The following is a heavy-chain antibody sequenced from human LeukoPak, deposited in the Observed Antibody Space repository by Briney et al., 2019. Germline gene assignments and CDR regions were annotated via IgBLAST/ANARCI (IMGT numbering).Heavy chain of an antibody. CDR1: DDSITMYY. J-gene: IGHJ6*03. Sequence: SETLSLTCTVSDDSITMYYWTWIRQPPGKGLEWIGYVDHTGSTKFNPSLNGRASISRDTSNNFFSLRLRSVTAADTAVYFCARGRVSSSTWYSTYYYFFYMDFWGKGTTVTVSS. CDR2: VDHTGST. D-gene: IGHD4-11*01. CDR3: ARGRVSSSTWYSTYYYFFYMDF. V-gene: IGHV4-59*01.